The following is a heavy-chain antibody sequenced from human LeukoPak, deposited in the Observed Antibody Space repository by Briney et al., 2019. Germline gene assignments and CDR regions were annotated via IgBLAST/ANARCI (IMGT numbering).Heavy chain of an antibody. Sequence: PGGSLRLSCAASGFTFDDYGISWVRQAPGKGLEWVSGINWNGGSTGYADSVKGRFTISRDNAKNSLYLQMNSLRVEDTAVYYCARDWDCTSSSCYDAFDIWGQGTMVTVSS. CDR2: INWNGGST. J-gene: IGHJ3*02. CDR3: ARDWDCTSSSCYDAFDI. V-gene: IGHV3-20*04. CDR1: GFTFDDYG. D-gene: IGHD2-2*01.